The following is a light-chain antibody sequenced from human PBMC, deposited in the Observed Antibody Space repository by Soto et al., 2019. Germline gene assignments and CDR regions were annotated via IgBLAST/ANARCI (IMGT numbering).Light chain of an antibody. CDR1: SSDVGSYNL. V-gene: IGLV2-14*02. Sequence: QSALTQPASVSGSPGQSITISCTGTSSDVGSYNLVSWYQQHPGKAPKLIIYDVSSRPSGVSNRFSGSKSGNTASLTISGLQAEDEADYYCSSYTSSSTPYVFGTGTKLTVL. J-gene: IGLJ1*01. CDR2: DVS. CDR3: SSYTSSSTPYV.